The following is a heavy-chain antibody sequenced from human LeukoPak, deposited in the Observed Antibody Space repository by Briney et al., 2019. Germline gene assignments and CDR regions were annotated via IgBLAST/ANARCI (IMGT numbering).Heavy chain of an antibody. D-gene: IGHD2-15*01. CDR3: TTYRSLLYYFDY. Sequence: GGSLRLSCTASGFNFGEYAMSWVRQAPGKGLEWVGIIRSKAYGGTTEYAAPVKGRFTISRDDSKSIAYLQMNSLKTEDTAVYYCTTYRSLLYYFDYWGQGTLVTVSS. CDR1: GFNFGEYA. J-gene: IGHJ4*02. CDR2: IRSKAYGGTT. V-gene: IGHV3-49*04.